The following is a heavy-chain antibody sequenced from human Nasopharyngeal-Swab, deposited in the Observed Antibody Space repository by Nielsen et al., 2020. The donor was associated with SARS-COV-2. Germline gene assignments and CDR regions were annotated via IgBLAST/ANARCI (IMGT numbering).Heavy chain of an antibody. V-gene: IGHV1-18*01. CDR3: ARGDSGSYSAY. J-gene: IGHJ4*02. CDR2: ISAFNGHT. D-gene: IGHD1-26*01. Sequence: WARQAPGQGLEWMGWISAFNGHTNYARKFQGRVTMTTDTYTSTAYMELRTLRSDDTAVYYCARGDSGSYSAYWGQGTLVTVSS.